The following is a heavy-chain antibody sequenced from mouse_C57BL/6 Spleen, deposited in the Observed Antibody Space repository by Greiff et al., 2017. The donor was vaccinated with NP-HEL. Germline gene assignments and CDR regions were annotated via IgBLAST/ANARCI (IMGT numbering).Heavy chain of an antibody. CDR3: ARDKSGYGYDQGFAY. CDR2: IWSGGST. V-gene: IGHV2-2*01. Sequence: QVQLQQSGPGLVQPSQSLSITCTVSGFSLTSYGVHWVRQSPGKGLEWLGVIWSGGSTDSNAAFISRLSISKDKSKSQVVFKMNSRQADDTAIYYCARDKSGYGYDQGFAYWGQGTLVTVSA. J-gene: IGHJ3*01. CDR1: GFSLTSYG. D-gene: IGHD2-2*01.